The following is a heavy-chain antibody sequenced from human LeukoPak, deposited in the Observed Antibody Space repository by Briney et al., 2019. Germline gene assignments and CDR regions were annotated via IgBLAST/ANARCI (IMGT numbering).Heavy chain of an antibody. V-gene: IGHV4-59*01. J-gene: IGHJ5*02. CDR1: GGFFSGYY. CDR3: ATGYSSSWYLFDP. D-gene: IGHD6-13*01. CDR2: IYYSGST. Sequence: SETLSLTCVVSGGFFSGYYWSWIRQPPGKGLEWIGYIYYSGSTNYNPSLKSRVTISVDTSKNQFSLKLSSVTAADTAVYYCATGYSSSWYLFDPWGQGTLVTVSS.